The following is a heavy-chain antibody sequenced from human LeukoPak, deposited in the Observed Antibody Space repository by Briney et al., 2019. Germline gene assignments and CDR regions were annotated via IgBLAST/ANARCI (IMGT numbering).Heavy chain of an antibody. D-gene: IGHD4-23*01. CDR2: IKSDGSSS. J-gene: IGHJ4*02. Sequence: GGSLRLSCAASGFTFSSYFWMHWVRQAPGKGLVWVSRIKSDGSSSTYADSVKGRFTIFRDNAKNSLYLQMNTLRAEDTAVYYCVRDLDLGGYSSFEYWGQGTLVTVSS. CDR1: GFTFSSYFW. CDR3: VRDLDLGGYSSFEY. V-gene: IGHV3-74*01.